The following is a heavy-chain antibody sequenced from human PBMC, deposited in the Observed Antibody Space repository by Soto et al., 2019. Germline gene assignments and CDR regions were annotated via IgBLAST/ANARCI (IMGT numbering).Heavy chain of an antibody. J-gene: IGHJ4*02. CDR3: ARQGWGYDTPERFDY. D-gene: IGHD5-12*01. V-gene: IGHV5-51*01. Sequence: GESLKISCKGSGYSFTSYWIGWVRQMPGKGLEWMGIIYPGDSDTRYSPSFQGQVTISADKSISTAYLQWSSLKASDTAMYYCARQGWGYDTPERFDYWGQGTLVTVSS. CDR1: GYSFTSYW. CDR2: IYPGDSDT.